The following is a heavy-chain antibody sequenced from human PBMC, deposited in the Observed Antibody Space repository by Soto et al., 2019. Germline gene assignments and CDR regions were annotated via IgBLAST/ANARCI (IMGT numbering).Heavy chain of an antibody. V-gene: IGHV1-2*04. J-gene: IGHJ6*02. CDR1: GYTFTGYY. D-gene: IGHD3-22*01. Sequence: GVSVKVSCKASGYTFTGYYMHWVRQAPGQGLEWMGWINPNSGGTNYAQKFQGWVTMTRDTSISTAYMELSRLRSDDTAVYYCARGSYDSRAGLVYYYGMDVWGQGTTVTVSS. CDR2: INPNSGGT. CDR3: ARGSYDSRAGLVYYYGMDV.